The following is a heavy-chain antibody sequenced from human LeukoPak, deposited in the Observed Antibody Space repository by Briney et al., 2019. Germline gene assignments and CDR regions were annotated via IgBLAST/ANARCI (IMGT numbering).Heavy chain of an antibody. J-gene: IGHJ4*02. CDR3: APRVGYGSGSYG. CDR2: ISGSGGST. CDR1: GFTFSSYA. V-gene: IGHV3-23*01. D-gene: IGHD3-10*01. Sequence: GSLRLSCAASGFTFSSYAMSWVRQAPGKGLEWVSAISGSGGSTYYADSVKGRFTISRDNSKNTLYLQMNSLRAEDTAVYYCAPRVGYGSGSYGWGQGTLVTVSS.